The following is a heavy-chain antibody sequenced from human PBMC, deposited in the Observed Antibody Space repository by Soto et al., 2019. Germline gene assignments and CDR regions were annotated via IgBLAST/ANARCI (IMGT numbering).Heavy chain of an antibody. Sequence: PSETLSLTCAVYGGSFSGYYWGWLRQPPGKGLEWIGGINHSGSTNYNPSLKSRVTISVDTSKNQFSLKLSCVTAADTAVYCCARGCLITIFGVVCYYYYGMDVWGQGTTVTVSS. CDR3: ARGCLITIFGVVCYYYYGMDV. CDR1: GGSFSGYY. CDR2: INHSGST. V-gene: IGHV4-34*01. D-gene: IGHD3-3*01. J-gene: IGHJ6*02.